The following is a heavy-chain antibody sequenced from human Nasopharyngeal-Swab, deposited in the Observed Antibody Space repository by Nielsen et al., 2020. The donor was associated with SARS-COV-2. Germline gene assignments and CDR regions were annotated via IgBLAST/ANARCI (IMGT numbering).Heavy chain of an antibody. V-gene: IGHV3-23*01. CDR3: AKDYSSSRYYYYYMDV. D-gene: IGHD6-6*01. J-gene: IGHJ6*03. Sequence: GESLKISCAASGFTFSSYAMSWVRQAPGKGLEWVSAISGSGGSTYYADSVKGRFTISRDNSKNTPYLQMNSLRAEDTAVYYCAKDYSSSRYYYYYMDVWGKGTTVTVSS. CDR2: ISGSGGST. CDR1: GFTFSSYA.